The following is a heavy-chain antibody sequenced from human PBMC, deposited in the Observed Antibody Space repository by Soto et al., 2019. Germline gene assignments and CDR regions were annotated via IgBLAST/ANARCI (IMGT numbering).Heavy chain of an antibody. D-gene: IGHD6-19*01. Sequence: QVQLVQSGAEVNKPGSSVKVSCTAAGGTFSSYAISWVRQAPGHGLEWMGGIIPIFGTANYAQKFQGRVTITADKSTSTAYMELSSLRSEDTAVYYCAREGSSGWYYFDYWGQGTLVTVSS. J-gene: IGHJ4*02. CDR1: GGTFSSYA. CDR3: AREGSSGWYYFDY. V-gene: IGHV1-69*06. CDR2: IIPIFGTA.